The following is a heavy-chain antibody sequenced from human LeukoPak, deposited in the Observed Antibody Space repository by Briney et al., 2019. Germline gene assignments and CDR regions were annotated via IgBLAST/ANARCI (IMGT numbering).Heavy chain of an antibody. Sequence: SETLSLTCTVSGGSISSYYWSWLRQPAGKGLEWIGRIYTSGSTNYNPSLKSRVTMSVDTSKNQFSLKLSSVTAADTAVYYCARDHAPYCSSTSCPEEFDYWGQGTLVTVSS. CDR3: ARDHAPYCSSTSCPEEFDY. CDR2: IYTSGST. CDR1: GGSISSYY. J-gene: IGHJ4*02. V-gene: IGHV4-4*07. D-gene: IGHD2-2*01.